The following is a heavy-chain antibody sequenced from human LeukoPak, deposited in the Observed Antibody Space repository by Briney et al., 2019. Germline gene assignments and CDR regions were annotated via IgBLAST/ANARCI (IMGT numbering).Heavy chain of an antibody. CDR1: GFTFSSYV. CDR3: ARDTAEYYDFG. D-gene: IGHD3-3*01. J-gene: IGHJ4*02. Sequence: GGSLRLSCAASGFTFSSYVMHWVRQAPGKGLEYVAAISSDGGTTYYANSVKARFMISRDNSKNTLYLQVGGLRVEDMAVYYCARDTAEYYDFGWGQGTLVTVSS. V-gene: IGHV3-64*01. CDR2: ISSDGGTT.